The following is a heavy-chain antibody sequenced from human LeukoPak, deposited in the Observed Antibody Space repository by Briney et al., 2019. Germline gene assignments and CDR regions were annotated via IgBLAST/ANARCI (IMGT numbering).Heavy chain of an antibody. D-gene: IGHD2-2*01. V-gene: IGHV3-21*04. J-gene: IGHJ4*02. CDR2: ISTSITSI. CDR1: GFTFSSYY. CDR3: AGGGYCSSTSCPGGFDY. Sequence: GGSLRLSCAASGFTFSSYYMSWVRQAPGKGLEWVSSISTSITSIYYADSVKGRFTISRDNAKNSLYLQMNSLRAEDTAVYYCAGGGYCSSTSCPGGFDYWGQGTLVTVSS.